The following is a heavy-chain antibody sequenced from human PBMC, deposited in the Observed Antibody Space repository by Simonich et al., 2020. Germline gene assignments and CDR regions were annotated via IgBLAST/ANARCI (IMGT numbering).Heavy chain of an antibody. CDR2: ISGSGGST. Sequence: GGGLVQPGGSLRLSCAASGFTFSSYAMSWVRQAPGKGLEWVSAISGSGGSTYYADSLKGRFTSSRDNSKNTLYLQMNSLRAEDTAVYYCAKDLGERITMIVVVIDAFDIWGQGTMVTVSS. J-gene: IGHJ3*02. V-gene: IGHV3-23*01. CDR1: GFTFSSYA. D-gene: IGHD3-22*01. CDR3: AKDLGERITMIVVVIDAFDI.